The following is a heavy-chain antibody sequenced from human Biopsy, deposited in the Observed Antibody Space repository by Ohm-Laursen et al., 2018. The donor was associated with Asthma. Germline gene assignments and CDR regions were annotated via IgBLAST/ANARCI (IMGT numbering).Heavy chain of an antibody. CDR3: ARTYYDFLTGQVKDVFGV. CDR1: GYNFISFA. D-gene: IGHD3-9*01. CDR2: VNTDNGDT. J-gene: IGHJ3*01. Sequence: GASVKVSCKASGYNFISFAIHWVRQAPGQRLEWMGWVNTDNGDTKYSQKFQGRVTMTRDTSASTAYMELRSLRSEDTATYYCARTYYDFLTGQVKDVFGVWGQGTMVTVSS. V-gene: IGHV1-3*04.